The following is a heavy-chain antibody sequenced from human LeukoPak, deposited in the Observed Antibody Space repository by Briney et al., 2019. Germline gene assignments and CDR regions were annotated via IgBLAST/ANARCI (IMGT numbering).Heavy chain of an antibody. Sequence: SETLSLTCTVSSGSISNSNFYWGWIRQPPGKGLEWIGSIFYGGSTDYNPSLKSRVTISVDLSKNQFSLKLNSVTAADTALYFCARFYGWGGAPDYWGRGTLVTVSS. J-gene: IGHJ4*02. D-gene: IGHD3-10*01. V-gene: IGHV4-39*01. CDR3: ARFYGWGGAPDY. CDR2: IFYGGST. CDR1: SGSISNSNFY.